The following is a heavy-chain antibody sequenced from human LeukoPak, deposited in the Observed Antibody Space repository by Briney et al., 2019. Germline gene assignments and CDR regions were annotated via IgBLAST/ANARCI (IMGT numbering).Heavy chain of an antibody. J-gene: IGHJ4*02. CDR2: IKVDGSEK. D-gene: IGHD1-14*01. CDR3: ARDSFETDIDY. V-gene: IGHV3-7*01. Sequence: GGSLRLSCAASGFLFSRYWMSWVRQAPGKGLEWVANIKVDGSEKYYVESMKGRFTISRDNVKNSLYLQINSLRAEDTAVYYCARDSFETDIDYWGQGTLVTVSS. CDR1: GFLFSRYW.